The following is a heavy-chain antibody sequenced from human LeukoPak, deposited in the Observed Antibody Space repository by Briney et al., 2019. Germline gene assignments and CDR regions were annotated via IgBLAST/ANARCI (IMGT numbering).Heavy chain of an antibody. J-gene: IGHJ1*01. Sequence: PGGSLRLSCTASGFTFGDYAMSWFRQAPGKGLEWVGFIRSKAYGWTREYAASVKCRFTISRDDTKSIAYLQMNSLKTEDTAVYYCTRDPTCGGDCSGYFQHWGQGTLVTVSS. CDR1: GFTFGDYA. D-gene: IGHD2-21*02. CDR2: IRSKAYGWTR. V-gene: IGHV3-49*03. CDR3: TRDPTCGGDCSGYFQH.